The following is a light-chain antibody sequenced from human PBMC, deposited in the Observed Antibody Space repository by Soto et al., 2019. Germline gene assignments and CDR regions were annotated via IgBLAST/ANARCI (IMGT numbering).Light chain of an antibody. CDR3: SSYTSSSTQV. V-gene: IGLV2-14*01. CDR2: EVS. J-gene: IGLJ3*02. CDR1: SSDVGGYKY. Sequence: QSALTQPASVSGSPGQSITNSCTGTSSDVGGYKYVSWYQQHPGKAPKLMIYEVSNRPSGVSNRFSGSKSGNTASLTISGLQAEDEGDYYCSSYTSSSTQVFGGGTKLTVL.